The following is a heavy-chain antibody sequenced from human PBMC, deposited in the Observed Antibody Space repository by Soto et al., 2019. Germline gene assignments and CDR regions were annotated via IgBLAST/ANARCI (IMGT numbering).Heavy chain of an antibody. CDR1: GYTFTSYA. J-gene: IGHJ6*02. CDR2: INAGNGNT. V-gene: IGHV1-3*01. Sequence: GASVKVSCKASGYTFTSYAMHWVRQAPGQRLEWMGWINAGNGNTKYSQKFQGRVTITRDTSASTAYMELSSPRSEDTAVYYCARSIVATIPAHNYYYYGMDVWGQGTTVTVSS. CDR3: ARSIVATIPAHNYYYYGMDV. D-gene: IGHD5-12*01.